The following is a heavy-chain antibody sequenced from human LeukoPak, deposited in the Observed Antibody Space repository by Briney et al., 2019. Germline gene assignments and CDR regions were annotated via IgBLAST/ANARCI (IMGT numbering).Heavy chain of an antibody. Sequence: PGGSLRLSCAASGFTFSSYGMHWVRQAPGKGLEWVAVISYDGSNKYYADSVKGRFTISRDNSKNTLYLQVNSLRAEDTAVYYCAKAQAPYSGYYGMDVWGQGTTVTVSS. V-gene: IGHV3-30*18. CDR3: AKAQAPYSGYYGMDV. CDR1: GFTFSSYG. J-gene: IGHJ6*02. D-gene: IGHD2-15*01. CDR2: ISYDGSNK.